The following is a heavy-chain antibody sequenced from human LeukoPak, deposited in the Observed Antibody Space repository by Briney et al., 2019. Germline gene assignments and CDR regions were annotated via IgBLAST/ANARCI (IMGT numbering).Heavy chain of an antibody. CDR3: ARGDGDDFDWLFPY. Sequence: SVKVSCKASGGTFSNYAISWVRQAPGQGLEWMGGIIPIFGTANYAQKFQGRVTITADESTSTAYMELSSLRSEDTAVYYCARGDGDDFDWLFPYWGQGTLVTVSS. CDR1: GGTFSNYA. D-gene: IGHD3-9*01. J-gene: IGHJ4*02. V-gene: IGHV1-69*13. CDR2: IIPIFGTA.